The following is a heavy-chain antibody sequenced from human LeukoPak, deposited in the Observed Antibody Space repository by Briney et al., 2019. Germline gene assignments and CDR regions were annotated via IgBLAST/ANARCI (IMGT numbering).Heavy chain of an antibody. CDR3: ARKTYYYGSGILGGDAFDI. V-gene: IGHV4-38-2*02. CDR1: GYSISSGYY. Sequence: SETLSLTCTVSGYSISSGYYWGWIRQPPGKGLEWIGSIYHSGNTYYNPSLKSRVTISVDTSKNQFSLKLSSVTAADTAVYYCARKTYYYGSGILGGDAFDIWGQGTMVTVSS. CDR2: IYHSGNT. D-gene: IGHD3-10*01. J-gene: IGHJ3*02.